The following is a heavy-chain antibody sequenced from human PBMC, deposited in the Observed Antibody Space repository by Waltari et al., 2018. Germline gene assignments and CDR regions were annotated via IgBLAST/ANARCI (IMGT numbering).Heavy chain of an antibody. Sequence: QLQLQESGPGLVKPSETLSLTCTVSGGSISSSSYYWGWIRQPPGKGLEWIGSIYYRGSTYYNPSLKSRVTISVDTSKNQFSLKLSSVTAADTAVYYCARARPGYYYGMDVWGQGTTVTVSS. CDR2: IYYRGST. D-gene: IGHD3-10*01. V-gene: IGHV4-39*01. J-gene: IGHJ6*02. CDR1: GGSISSSSYY. CDR3: ARARPGYYYGMDV.